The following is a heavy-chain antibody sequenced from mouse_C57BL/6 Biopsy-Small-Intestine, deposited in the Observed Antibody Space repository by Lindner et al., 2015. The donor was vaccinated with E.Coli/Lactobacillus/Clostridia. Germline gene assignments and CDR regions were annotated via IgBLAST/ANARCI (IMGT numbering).Heavy chain of an antibody. D-gene: IGHD2-4*01. CDR3: ARPYDYDVGVFAY. CDR1: GFTFSDYG. Sequence: VQLQESGGGLVKPGGSLKLSCAASGFTFSDYGMHWVRQAPEKGLEWVAYISSGSSTIYYADTVKGRFTISRDNAKNTLFLQMTSLRSEDTAMYYCARPYDYDVGVFAYWGQGTLVTVSA. J-gene: IGHJ3*01. CDR2: ISSGSSTI. V-gene: IGHV5-17*01.